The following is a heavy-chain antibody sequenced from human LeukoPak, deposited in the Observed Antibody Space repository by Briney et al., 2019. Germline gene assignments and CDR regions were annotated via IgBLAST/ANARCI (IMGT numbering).Heavy chain of an antibody. J-gene: IGHJ4*02. Sequence: GASVKVSCKASGYAFTGYYMHWARQAPGQGLEWVGWINPNSGGTNYAQKFQGWVTMTRDTSISTAYMELSRLRSDDTAVYYCARGETGFGDFDYWGQGTLVTVSS. CDR2: INPNSGGT. V-gene: IGHV1-2*04. CDR3: ARGETGFGDFDY. D-gene: IGHD3-10*01. CDR1: GYAFTGYY.